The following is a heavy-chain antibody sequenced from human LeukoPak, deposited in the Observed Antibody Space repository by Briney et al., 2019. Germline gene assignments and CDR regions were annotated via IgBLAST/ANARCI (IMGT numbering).Heavy chain of an antibody. CDR3: AKEGDSSGWKTFDY. CDR2: ISYDGSNK. V-gene: IGHV3-30*18. J-gene: IGHJ4*02. CDR1: GFTFSSYG. Sequence: PGRSLRLSCAASGFTFSSYGMHWVRQAPGKGLEWVAGISYDGSNKYYADSVKGRFTISRDNSKNTLYLQMNSLRAEDTAVYYCAKEGDSSGWKTFDYWGQGTLVTVSS. D-gene: IGHD6-19*01.